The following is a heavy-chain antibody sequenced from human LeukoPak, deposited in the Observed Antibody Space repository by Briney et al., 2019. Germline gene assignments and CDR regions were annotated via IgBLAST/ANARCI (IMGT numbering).Heavy chain of an antibody. CDR1: GGSFSGYY. CDR3: ARGAIRSSWYEYFDL. V-gene: IGHV4-34*01. D-gene: IGHD6-13*01. Sequence: SETLSLTCAVYGGSFSGYYWSRIRQPPGKGLEWIGEINHSGSTNYNPSLKSRVTISVDTSKNQFSLKLSSVTAADTAVYYCARGAIRSSWYEYFDLWGRGTLVTVSS. CDR2: INHSGST. J-gene: IGHJ2*01.